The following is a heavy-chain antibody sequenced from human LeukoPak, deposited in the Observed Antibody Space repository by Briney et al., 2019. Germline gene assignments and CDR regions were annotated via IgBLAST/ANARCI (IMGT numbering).Heavy chain of an antibody. Sequence: ASVKVSCKASGGTFSSYAISWVRQAPGQGLEWMGWISAYNGNTNYAQKLQGRVTMTTDTSTSTAYMELRSLRSDDTAVYYCARGGYDYGGFAPHEGDYWGQGTLVTVSS. J-gene: IGHJ4*02. V-gene: IGHV1-18*01. CDR2: ISAYNGNT. CDR3: ARGGYDYGGFAPHEGDY. CDR1: GGTFSSYA. D-gene: IGHD4-23*01.